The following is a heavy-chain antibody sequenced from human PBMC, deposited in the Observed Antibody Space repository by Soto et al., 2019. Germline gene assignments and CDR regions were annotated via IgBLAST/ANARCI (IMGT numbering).Heavy chain of an antibody. Sequence: PGGSLRLSCAASGFTFRNHAMHWVRQAPGKGLECVAVIRYGGSSTFYRDSVKGRFTISRDNSKNTLYLQMNSLRAEDTAVYYCAKSPQQLDPWFDYWGQGTLVTVSS. V-gene: IGHV3-23*01. J-gene: IGHJ4*02. CDR1: GFTFRNHA. D-gene: IGHD6-13*01. CDR3: AKSPQQLDPWFDY. CDR2: IRYGGSST.